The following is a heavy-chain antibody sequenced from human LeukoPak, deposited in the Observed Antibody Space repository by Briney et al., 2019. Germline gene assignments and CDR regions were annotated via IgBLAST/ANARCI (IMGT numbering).Heavy chain of an antibody. CDR2: IKQDGSEK. D-gene: IGHD5-12*01. J-gene: IGHJ4*02. V-gene: IGHV3-7*01. CDR1: GFTVSSNY. CDR3: ARDGDIVAPDY. Sequence: GGSLRLSCAASGFTVSSNYMSWVRQAPGKGLEWVANIKQDGSEKYYVDSVKGRFTISRDNAKNSLFLQMNSLRAEDTAVYYCARDGDIVAPDYWGQGTLVTVSS.